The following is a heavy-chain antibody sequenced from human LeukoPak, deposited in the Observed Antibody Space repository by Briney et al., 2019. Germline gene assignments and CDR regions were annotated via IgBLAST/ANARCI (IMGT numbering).Heavy chain of an antibody. D-gene: IGHD3-22*01. CDR3: ARHGYDSGGYYLGGVDY. CDR1: GASITSSTYY. V-gene: IGHV4-39*01. CDR2: IYNSGST. J-gene: IGHJ4*02. Sequence: SETLSVTCTVSGASITSSTYYWGWIRQPPGKGLEWIGSIYNSGSTYYNPSLKSRVTISVDTSKIHFSLKLSSVTAADTAVYYCARHGYDSGGYYLGGVDYWGQGTLVTVSS.